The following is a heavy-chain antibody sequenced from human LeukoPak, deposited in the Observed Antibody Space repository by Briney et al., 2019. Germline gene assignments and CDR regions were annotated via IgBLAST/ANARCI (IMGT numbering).Heavy chain of an antibody. CDR1: GYTFTSYY. V-gene: IGHV1-46*01. CDR2: INPGGGST. CDR3: ARGSAAGTGVEAFDI. J-gene: IGHJ3*02. D-gene: IGHD6-13*01. Sequence: ASVKVSCKASGYTFTSYYMHWVRQAPGQGLEWMGIINPGGGSTSYAQKFQGRVTMTRDTSTSTVYMELSSLRSEDTAVYYCARGSAAGTGVEAFDIWGQGTMVTVSS.